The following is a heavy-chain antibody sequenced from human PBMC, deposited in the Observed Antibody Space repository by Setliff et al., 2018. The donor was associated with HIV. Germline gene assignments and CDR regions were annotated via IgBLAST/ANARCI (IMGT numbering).Heavy chain of an antibody. CDR2: IHTSGNA. V-gene: IGHV4-61*09. J-gene: IGHJ4*02. CDR3: ARPQQGLGGGSHFDY. CDR1: GGSISSGTYF. D-gene: IGHD3-16*01. Sequence: SETLSLTCTVSGGSISSGTYFWSWIRQPARKGLEWIGHIHTSGNANYNPSLNSRVTISVDTSKNHFSLKLSSVTAADTAVYYCARPQQGLGGGSHFDYWGRGTPVTVSS.